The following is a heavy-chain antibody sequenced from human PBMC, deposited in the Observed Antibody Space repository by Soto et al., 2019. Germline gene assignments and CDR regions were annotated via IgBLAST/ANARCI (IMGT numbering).Heavy chain of an antibody. J-gene: IGHJ4*02. CDR1: GFTFSSYW. CDR2: IKQDGSEK. D-gene: IGHD3-10*01. V-gene: IGHV3-7*05. CDR3: ASTYGSGSYYNPFDY. Sequence: GGSLRLSCAASGFTFSSYWMSWVRQAPGKGLEWVANIKQDGSEKYYVDSVKGRFTISRDNAKNSLYLQMNSLRAEDTAVYYCASTYGSGSYYNPFDYWGQGTLVTVSS.